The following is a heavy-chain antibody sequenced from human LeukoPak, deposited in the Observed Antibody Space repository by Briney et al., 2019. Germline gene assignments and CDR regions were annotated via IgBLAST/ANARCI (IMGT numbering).Heavy chain of an antibody. CDR1: GFTFSSYA. CDR3: ARDLSGSYVSDY. CDR2: ISYDGSNK. V-gene: IGHV3-30-3*01. J-gene: IGHJ4*02. Sequence: GRSLRLSCAASGFTFSSYAMHWVRQAPGKGLEWVAIISYDGSNKYYADSVKGRFTISRGNSKNMLFLQMDSLRAEDAAVYYCARDLSGSYVSDYWGQGTLVTVSS. D-gene: IGHD1-26*01.